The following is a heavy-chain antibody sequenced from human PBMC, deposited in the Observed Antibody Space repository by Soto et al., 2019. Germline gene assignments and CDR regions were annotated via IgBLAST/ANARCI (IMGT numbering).Heavy chain of an antibody. D-gene: IGHD2-15*01. J-gene: IGHJ6*02. CDR3: ARDDGDILVVVAAYGMSV. Sequence: LRLSCAASGFTFSSYSMNWVRQAPGKGLEWVSSISSSSSYIYYADSVKGRFTISRDNAKNSLYLQMNSLRAEDTAVYYCARDDGDILVVVAAYGMSVWGQGTKVTVSS. V-gene: IGHV3-21*01. CDR1: GFTFSSYS. CDR2: ISSSSSYI.